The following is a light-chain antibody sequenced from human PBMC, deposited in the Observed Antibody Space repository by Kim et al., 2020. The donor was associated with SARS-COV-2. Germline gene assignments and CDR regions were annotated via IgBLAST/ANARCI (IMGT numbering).Light chain of an antibody. CDR1: QTVSSTY. V-gene: IGKV3-20*01. CDR2: GAF. J-gene: IGKJ5*01. CDR3: QHYGTSPIT. Sequence: EIVLTQSPGTLSLSPGERATLSCRAGQTVSSTYLGWYQQKPGQAPSLIHYGAFNRATGIPDRFSGSGSGTDFTLTISKLEPEDFAVYYSQHYGTSPITFGQGTRLEIK.